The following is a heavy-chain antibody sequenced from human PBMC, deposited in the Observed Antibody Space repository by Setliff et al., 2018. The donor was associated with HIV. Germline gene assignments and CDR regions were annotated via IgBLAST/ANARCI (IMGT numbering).Heavy chain of an antibody. CDR2: IYHSGST. CDR3: ARYSGSYYYFDY. D-gene: IGHD1-26*01. CDR1: RGSISSGTYY. Sequence: SETLSLTCTVSRGSISSGTYYWTWIRQPPGKGLEWIGSIYHSGSTYYNPSLRSRVTISVDTSKNQFSLKLSSVTAADTAVYYCARYSGSYYYFDYWGQGTLVTVPQ. V-gene: IGHV4-39*07. J-gene: IGHJ4*02.